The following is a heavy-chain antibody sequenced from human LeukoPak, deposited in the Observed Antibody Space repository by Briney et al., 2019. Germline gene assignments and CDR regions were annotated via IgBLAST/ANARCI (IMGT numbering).Heavy chain of an antibody. V-gene: IGHV4-39*01. CDR1: GGSISSTSYY. D-gene: IGHD3-9*01. CDR3: ARQGYYDILTGSNWFDP. J-gene: IGHJ5*02. Sequence: SKTLSLTCIVSGGSISSTSYYWGWIRQPPGKGLEWIGSIHYSGSTYYNSSLKSRVTVSVDTSKNHLSLKLRSVTAADTAVYYCARQGYYDILTGSNWFDPWGQGTLVTVSS. CDR2: IHYSGST.